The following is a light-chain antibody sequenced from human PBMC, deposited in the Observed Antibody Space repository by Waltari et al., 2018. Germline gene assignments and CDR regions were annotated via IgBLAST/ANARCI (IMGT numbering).Light chain of an antibody. CDR2: TDN. CDR1: SSNIGSHY. V-gene: IGLV1-47*02. J-gene: IGLJ2*01. CDR3: AAWDDSLSGHVV. Sequence: QSVLTQPPSASGTPGQRVTISCSGSSSNIGSHYVYWYQHLPGTAPKLLIYTDNQRPSGVPDRCSGSKSGTSASLAISGLRSEDEGDYYCAAWDDSLSGHVVFGGGTKLTVL.